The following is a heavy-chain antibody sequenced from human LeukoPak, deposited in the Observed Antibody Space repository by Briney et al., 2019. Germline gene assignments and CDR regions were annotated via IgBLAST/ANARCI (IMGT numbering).Heavy chain of an antibody. CDR2: IFGSGGSA. Sequence: GGSLRLSCEASGFTFNNYAMYWVRQAPGKGLEWVSGIFGSGGSADYADSVKGRFTISRDNSKNTVYLQINSLRVEDTAVYYCGKTTTGYSSGRYPGWPVDYWGQGSLVTVSS. V-gene: IGHV3-23*01. J-gene: IGHJ4*02. CDR1: GFTFNNYA. D-gene: IGHD6-19*01. CDR3: GKTTTGYSSGRYPGWPVDY.